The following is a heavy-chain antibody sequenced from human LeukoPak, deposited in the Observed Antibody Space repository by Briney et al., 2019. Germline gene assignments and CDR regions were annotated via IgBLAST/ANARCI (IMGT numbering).Heavy chain of an antibody. Sequence: PGGSLRLSCSASGFAFSGFAMGWVRQAPGKGLEWVASISGCGGKTYYADSVEGRFTISRDNSKNTLYLQMNSQRAEDTALYYCARGRGGDYVPSRFDYWGQGTLVTVSS. J-gene: IGHJ4*02. CDR1: GFAFSGFA. CDR2: ISGCGGKT. CDR3: ARGRGGDYVPSRFDY. D-gene: IGHD4-17*01. V-gene: IGHV3-23*01.